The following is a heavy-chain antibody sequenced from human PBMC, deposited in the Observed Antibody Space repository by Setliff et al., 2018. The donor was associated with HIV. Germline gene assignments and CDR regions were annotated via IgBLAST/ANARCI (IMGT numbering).Heavy chain of an antibody. Sequence: SETLSLTCTVSGGSISSHYWGWIRQAPGKGLEWIGNIYYSGSTYYNPSLKSRVTISVDMSKNQFSLRLSSVTAADTAVYYCARHSFPFGGKGVDYWGQGTLVTVSS. D-gene: IGHD2-15*01. J-gene: IGHJ4*02. CDR3: ARHSFPFGGKGVDY. CDR1: GGSISSHY. V-gene: IGHV4-59*08. CDR2: IYYSGST.